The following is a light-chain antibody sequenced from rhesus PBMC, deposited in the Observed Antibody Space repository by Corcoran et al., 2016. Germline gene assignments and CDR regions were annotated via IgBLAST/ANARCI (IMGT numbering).Light chain of an antibody. CDR2: AAS. J-gene: IGKJ1*01. CDR1: ENVNNY. CDR3: QHSYGTPPT. V-gene: IGKV1-74*01. Sequence: DIQMTQSPSSLSASVGDRVTITCRASENVNNYLPWYQQKPGKAPKLLIYAASTLQSGDPSRFSGSGSGTDYTFTISSLQPEDVATYYCQHSYGTPPTFGQGTKVEIK.